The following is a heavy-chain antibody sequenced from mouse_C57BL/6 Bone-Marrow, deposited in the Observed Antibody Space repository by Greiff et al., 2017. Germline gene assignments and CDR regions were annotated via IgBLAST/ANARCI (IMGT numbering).Heavy chain of an antibody. V-gene: IGHV14-4*01. CDR2: IDPENGDT. D-gene: IGHD1-1*01. CDR3: TIYYYGSWFAY. Sequence: VQLQQSGAELVRPGASVKLSCTASGFNIKDDYMHWVKQRPEQGLAWIGWIDPENGDTEYASKFQGKATITADTSSNTAYLQLSSLTSEDTAVYYCTIYYYGSWFAYWGQGTLVTVSA. J-gene: IGHJ3*01. CDR1: GFNIKDDY.